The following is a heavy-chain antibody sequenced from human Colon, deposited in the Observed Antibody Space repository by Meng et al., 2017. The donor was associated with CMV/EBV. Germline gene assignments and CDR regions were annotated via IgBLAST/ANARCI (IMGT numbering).Heavy chain of an antibody. CDR2: ISYDGSNK. Sequence: GGSLRLSCAASGFTFGLYSMNWVRQAPGKGLEWVAVISYDGSNKYYADSVKGRFTISRDNSKNTLYLQMNSLRAEDTAVYYCAREHDTDSSGYYLDYWGQGTLVTVSS. CDR1: GFTFGLYS. D-gene: IGHD3-22*01. J-gene: IGHJ4*02. V-gene: IGHV3-30*03. CDR3: AREHDTDSSGYYLDY.